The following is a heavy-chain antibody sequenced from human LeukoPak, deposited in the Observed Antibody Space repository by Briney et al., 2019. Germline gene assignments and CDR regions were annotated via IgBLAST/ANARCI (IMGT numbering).Heavy chain of an antibody. CDR1: GGSISSSSYY. V-gene: IGHV4-39*01. D-gene: IGHD4-23*01. J-gene: IGHJ4*02. CDR3: ARYVVTRGYSFDY. CDR2: IYYSGTT. Sequence: SETLSLTCTVSGGSISSSSYYWGWVRQPPGKGPEWIGTIYYSGTTYYNPSLKSRVTVSVDTSKNQFSLRLSSVAAADTAVYFCARYVVTRGYSFDYWGQGTLVTVSS.